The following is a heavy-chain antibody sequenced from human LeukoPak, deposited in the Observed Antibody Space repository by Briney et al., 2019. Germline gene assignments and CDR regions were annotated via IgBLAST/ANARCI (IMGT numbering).Heavy chain of an antibody. Sequence: SGGSLRLSCAASGFTFSSYAMSWVRQAPGKGLEWVSAISGSGVSTYYADSVKGRFTISRDNSKNTLYLQMNSLRAEDTAVYYCASHAGGYYDSSGYYVGYWGQGTLVTVSS. CDR1: GFTFSSYA. V-gene: IGHV3-23*01. CDR2: ISGSGVST. D-gene: IGHD3-22*01. J-gene: IGHJ4*02. CDR3: ASHAGGYYDSSGYYVGY.